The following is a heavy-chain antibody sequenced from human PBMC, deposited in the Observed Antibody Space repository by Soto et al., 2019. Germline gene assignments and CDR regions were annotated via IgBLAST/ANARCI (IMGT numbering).Heavy chain of an antibody. CDR3: ARFTLVPAAIGYYYYGMDV. D-gene: IGHD2-2*02. CDR1: GFTFSSSA. Sequence: GASVKVSCKTSGFTFSSSAVHWVRQARGHRLQWIGWIDVGSANANYAQMLQERVTISRDMSTSTAYMELSSLRPEDTAVYYCARFTLVPAAIGYYYYGMDVWG. V-gene: IGHV1-58*01. CDR2: IDVGSANA. J-gene: IGHJ6*02.